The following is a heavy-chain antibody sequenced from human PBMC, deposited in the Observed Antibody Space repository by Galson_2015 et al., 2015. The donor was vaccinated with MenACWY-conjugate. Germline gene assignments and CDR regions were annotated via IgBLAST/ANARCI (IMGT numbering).Heavy chain of an antibody. CDR2: INSDGSST. CDR3: ARAYRATGGTHFGY. CDR1: EVSFTNSW. D-gene: IGHD6-13*01. J-gene: IGHJ4*02. V-gene: IGHV3-74*03. Sequence: SLRLSCADSEVSFTNSWMHWVSRINSDGSSTTYADSVKGRFTISRDNAKNTLYLQMNSLRGEDTAVYYCARAYRATGGTHFGYWGQGTLVTVSS.